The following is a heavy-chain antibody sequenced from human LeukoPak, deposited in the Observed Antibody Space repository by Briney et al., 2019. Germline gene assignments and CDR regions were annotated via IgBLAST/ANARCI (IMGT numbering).Heavy chain of an antibody. CDR1: GGSISSYY. Sequence: SETLSLTCTVSGGSISSYYWSWIRQPPGKGLEWIGYIYYSGSTNYNPSLKSRVTISVDTSKNQFSLKLSSVTAADTAVYYCARVLWAYDSSGYYLRGYYGMDVWGQGTTVTVSS. CDR3: ARVLWAYDSSGYYLRGYYGMDV. D-gene: IGHD3-22*01. CDR2: IYYSGST. J-gene: IGHJ6*02. V-gene: IGHV4-59*01.